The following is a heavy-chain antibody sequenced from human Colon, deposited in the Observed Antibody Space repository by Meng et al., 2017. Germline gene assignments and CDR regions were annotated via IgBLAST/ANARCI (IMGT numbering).Heavy chain of an antibody. V-gene: IGHV4-61*08. D-gene: IGHD2-21*02. CDR3: ARVNGDFDEAWFDP. CDR2: VYYTGNT. Sequence: QVHLQESGPGLVRPSETLSLTCTCSGGSVSSGDYYWSWIRQPPGKGLEWLGYVYYTGNTNYNPSLKNRVTISLDTSNNQFSLKLTSMTAADAAIYYCARVNGDFDEAWFDPWGQGTLVTVSS. J-gene: IGHJ5*02. CDR1: GGSVSSGDYY.